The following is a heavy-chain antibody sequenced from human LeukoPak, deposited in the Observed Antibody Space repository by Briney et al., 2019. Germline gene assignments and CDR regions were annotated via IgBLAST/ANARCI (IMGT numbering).Heavy chain of an antibody. V-gene: IGHV1-69*04. D-gene: IGHD3-22*01. J-gene: IGHJ4*02. CDR2: IIPILGIA. CDR3: ARDKSPYDSSGYYPY. CDR1: GGTFSSYA. Sequence: ASVKVSCKASGGTFSSYAISWVRQAPGQGLEWMGRIIPILGIANYAQKFQGRVTITADKSTSTAYMEPSSLRSEDTAVYYCARDKSPYDSSGYYPYWGQGTLVTVSS.